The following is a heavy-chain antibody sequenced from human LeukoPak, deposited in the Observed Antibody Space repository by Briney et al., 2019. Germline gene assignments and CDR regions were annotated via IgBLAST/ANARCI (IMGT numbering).Heavy chain of an antibody. CDR2: ISYDGSNK. J-gene: IGHJ6*03. V-gene: IGHV3-30*03. D-gene: IGHD1-26*01. CDR1: GFTFSSYG. CDR3: ARDPYSGNYGNYYYYMDV. Sequence: GGSLRLSCAASGFTFSSYGMHWVRQAPGKGLEWVAVISYDGSNKYYTDSVKGRFTVSRDNAKNSQFLQMNTLRADDTAVYYCARDPYSGNYGNYYYYMDVWGKGTTVTISS.